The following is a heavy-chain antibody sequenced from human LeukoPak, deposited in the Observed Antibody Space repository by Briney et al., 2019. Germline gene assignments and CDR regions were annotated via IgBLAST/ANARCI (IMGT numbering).Heavy chain of an antibody. Sequence: GGSLRLSCAASGFTFSSYAMSWVRQAPGKGLEWVSAISGSGGSTYHADSVKGRFTISRDNSKNTLYLQMNSLRAEDTAVYYCAKRSSSGYSNYFDYWGQGTLVTVSS. CDR3: AKRSSSGYSNYFDY. CDR1: GFTFSSYA. CDR2: ISGSGGST. J-gene: IGHJ4*02. D-gene: IGHD3-22*01. V-gene: IGHV3-23*01.